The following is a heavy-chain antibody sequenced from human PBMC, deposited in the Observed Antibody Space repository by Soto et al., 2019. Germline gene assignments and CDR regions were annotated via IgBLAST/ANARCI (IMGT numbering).Heavy chain of an antibody. CDR1: GASISSSSYY. CDR2: IYYSGST. J-gene: IGHJ6*02. Sequence: TLSLTCSIPGASISSSSYYWAWTCQPPGKGLEWSGSIYYSGSTYYNPSLKSRVTISVDTSKNQFSLKLSSVTAADTAVYYCACIFSGGYGYGFYYYGMDVWRQGTTVX. D-gene: IGHD5-18*01. CDR3: ACIFSGGYGYGFYYYGMDV. V-gene: IGHV4-39*01.